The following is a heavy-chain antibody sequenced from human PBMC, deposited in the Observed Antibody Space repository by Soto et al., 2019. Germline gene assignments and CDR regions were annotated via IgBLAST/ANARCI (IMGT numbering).Heavy chain of an antibody. CDR2: IRSKAYGGTT. D-gene: IGHD3-3*01. Sequence: GGSLRLSCTASGFTFGDYAMSWFRQAPGKGLEWVGFIRSKAYGGTTEYAASVKGRFTISRDDSKSIAYLQMNSLKTEDTAVYYCTRTYDFWSGYYTPTYYYYYMDVWGKGTTVTVSS. J-gene: IGHJ6*03. CDR1: GFTFGDYA. V-gene: IGHV3-49*03. CDR3: TRTYDFWSGYYTPTYYYYYMDV.